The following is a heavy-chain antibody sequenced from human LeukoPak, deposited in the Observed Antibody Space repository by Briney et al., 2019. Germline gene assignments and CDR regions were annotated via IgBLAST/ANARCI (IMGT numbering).Heavy chain of an antibody. D-gene: IGHD3-10*01. J-gene: IGHJ4*02. CDR1: GFTVSSDY. Sequence: PGGSLRLSCAASGFTVSSDYMTWVRQAPGKGLEGVSVIYSGFNTHYAHYADYVKGRFTISRDNSKNTLHLQMDSLRAEDTAVYYCARESPGYYGSGSYHFEDWGQGTLVTVSS. CDR2: IYSGFNTHYA. V-gene: IGHV3-53*01. CDR3: ARESPGYYGSGSYHFED.